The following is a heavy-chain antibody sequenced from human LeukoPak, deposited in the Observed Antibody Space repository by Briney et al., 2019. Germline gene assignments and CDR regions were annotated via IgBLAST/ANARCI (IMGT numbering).Heavy chain of an antibody. Sequence: SETLSLTCTASGGSISSYYWSWIRQPPGKGLEWIGYIYYSGSTNYNPSLKSRVTISVVTSKNQFSLKLSSVTAADTAVYYCAREGIVGALAYWGQGTLVTVSS. V-gene: IGHV4-59*01. J-gene: IGHJ4*02. CDR1: GGSISSYY. D-gene: IGHD1-26*01. CDR2: IYYSGST. CDR3: AREGIVGALAY.